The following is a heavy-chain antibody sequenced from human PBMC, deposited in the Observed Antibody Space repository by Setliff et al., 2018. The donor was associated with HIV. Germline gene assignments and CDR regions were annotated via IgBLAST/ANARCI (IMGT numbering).Heavy chain of an antibody. Sequence: PSETLSLTCTVSGGSISSSSYYWGWVRQPPGKGLEWLGTIYYSGSTYYSPSLKSRVTLSVDTSKNQFSLKLSSVTAADTAVYYCARHDSRGPRSAFDLWGRGTMVTVSS. J-gene: IGHJ3*01. V-gene: IGHV4-39*01. CDR2: IYYSGST. CDR3: ARHDSRGPRSAFDL. D-gene: IGHD2-21*01. CDR1: GGSISSSSYY.